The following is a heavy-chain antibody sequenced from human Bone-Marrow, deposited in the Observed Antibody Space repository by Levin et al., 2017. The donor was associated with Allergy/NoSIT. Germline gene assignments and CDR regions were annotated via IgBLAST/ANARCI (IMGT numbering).Heavy chain of an antibody. D-gene: IGHD3-22*01. CDR2: ISYDGTNK. CDR1: RFTFSTYA. Sequence: GESLKISCAASRFTFSTYAMHWVRQAPGKGLEWVAVISYDGTNKYYADSVKGRFTISRDNSKNTLYLQLNSLRPEDTAVYYCARDFWGHYYDTSGSFYYGMGYWGQGTLVTVSS. V-gene: IGHV3-30*04. CDR3: ARDFWGHYYDTSGSFYYGMGY. J-gene: IGHJ4*02.